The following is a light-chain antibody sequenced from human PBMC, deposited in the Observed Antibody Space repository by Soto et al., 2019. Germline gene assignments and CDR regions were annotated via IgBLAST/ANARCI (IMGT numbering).Light chain of an antibody. CDR3: QQYGSSLIT. CDR1: QSVSSY. J-gene: IGKJ5*01. CDR2: DAS. V-gene: IGKV3-11*01. Sequence: EIVLTQSPATLSLSPGERATLSCRASQSVSSYLAWYQQKPGQAPRLLIYDASNRATGIPARVSGSGSGTDFTLTISRLEPEDFAVYYCQQYGSSLITFGQGTRLEIK.